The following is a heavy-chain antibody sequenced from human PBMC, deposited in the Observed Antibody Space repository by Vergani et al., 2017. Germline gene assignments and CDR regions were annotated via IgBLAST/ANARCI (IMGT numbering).Heavy chain of an antibody. CDR2: INHSGST. J-gene: IGHJ4*02. CDR1: GGSFSGYY. Sequence: QVQLQQWGAGLLKPSETLSLTCAVYGGSFSGYYWSWIRQPPGKGLEWIGEINHSGSTNYNPSLKSRVTISVDTSKNQFSLKLSSVTAADTAVYYCARGDSREQAYWGQGTLVTVSS. CDR3: ARGDSREQAY. D-gene: IGHD6-13*01. V-gene: IGHV4-34*01.